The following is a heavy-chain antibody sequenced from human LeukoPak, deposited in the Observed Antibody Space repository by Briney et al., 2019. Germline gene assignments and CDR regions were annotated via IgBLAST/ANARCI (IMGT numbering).Heavy chain of an antibody. CDR2: ISGSGGST. D-gene: IGHD3-3*01. Sequence: HAGGSLRLSCAASGFTFSSYGMHWVRQAPGKGLEWVSAISGSGGSTYYADSVKGRFTISRDNSKNTLYLQMNSLRAEDTAVYYCAKPLLEWSVNDAFDIWGQGTMVTVSS. J-gene: IGHJ3*02. CDR1: GFTFSSYG. CDR3: AKPLLEWSVNDAFDI. V-gene: IGHV3-23*01.